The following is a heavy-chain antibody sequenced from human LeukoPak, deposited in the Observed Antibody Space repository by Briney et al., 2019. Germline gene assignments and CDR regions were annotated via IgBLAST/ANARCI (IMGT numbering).Heavy chain of an antibody. J-gene: IGHJ6*02. CDR2: MNPNSGNT. V-gene: IGHV1-8*01. CDR1: GYTFTSYD. CDR3: ATQDWLLKFGGMDV. Sequence: ASVKVSCKASGYTFTSYDMNWVRQATGQGLERMRWMNPNSGNTGYAQKFQGRVTMTRNTSISTAYMELSSLRSEDTAVYYCATQDWLLKFGGMDVWGQGTTVTVSS. D-gene: IGHD3-9*01.